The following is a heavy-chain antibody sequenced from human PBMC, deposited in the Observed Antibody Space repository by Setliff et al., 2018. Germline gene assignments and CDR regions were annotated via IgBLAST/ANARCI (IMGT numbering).Heavy chain of an antibody. CDR1: GYIFTDYY. Sequence: ASVKVSCKASGYIFTDYYMHWVRQAPGQGLEWMGIINPGGGSASYAEKFQGRVTMTRDTSTSTFYMEVNILRSDDTAVYYCARDGMAAANRKGVFEYWGQGTLVTVSS. V-gene: IGHV1-46*01. CDR3: ARDGMAAANRKGVFEY. D-gene: IGHD6-13*01. CDR2: INPGGGSA. J-gene: IGHJ4*02.